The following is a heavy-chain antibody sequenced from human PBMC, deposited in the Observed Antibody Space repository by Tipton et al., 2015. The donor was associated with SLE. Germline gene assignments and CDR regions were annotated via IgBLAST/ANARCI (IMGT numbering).Heavy chain of an antibody. J-gene: IGHJ2*01. V-gene: IGHV4-34*01. CDR2: INHSGST. Sequence: LRLSCGASGFPLSDYYMSWIRQPPGKGLEWIGEINHSGSTNYNPSLKSRVTISVDTSKNQFSLTLSSVTAADTAVYYCAGPIAVGRRYFDVWGRGTLVTVSS. D-gene: IGHD6-19*01. CDR1: GFPLSDYY. CDR3: AGPIAVGRRYFDV.